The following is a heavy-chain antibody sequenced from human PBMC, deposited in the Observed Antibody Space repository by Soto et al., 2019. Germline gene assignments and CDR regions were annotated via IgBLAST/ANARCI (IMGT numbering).Heavy chain of an antibody. CDR2: INDDGIST. CDR1: GFTFSMYW. CDR3: TSGPRSNSTGTGAF. Sequence: GGSLRLSCAASGFTFSMYWMHWVRQVPGKGPEWVSRINDDGISTNYADSVKGRFTISRDNAKNTLYLQMNALRVEDTAVYYCTSGPRSNSTGTGAFWGQGTLVTVSS. D-gene: IGHD1-1*01. V-gene: IGHV3-74*01. J-gene: IGHJ4*02.